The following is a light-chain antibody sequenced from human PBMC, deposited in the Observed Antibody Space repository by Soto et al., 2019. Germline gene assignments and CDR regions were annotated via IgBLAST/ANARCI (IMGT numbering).Light chain of an antibody. J-gene: IGKJ1*01. CDR2: DAS. Sequence: DIRMTQSPSTLSASVGDRVTITCRATQTLSSWLAWYQHKPGKAPNLLIYDASILASGVPSRFSGSGSGTEFTLTISSLQPDDFATYYCQQYNSYWPTFCQGTKVEIK. CDR3: QQYNSYWPT. CDR1: QTLSSW. V-gene: IGKV1-5*01.